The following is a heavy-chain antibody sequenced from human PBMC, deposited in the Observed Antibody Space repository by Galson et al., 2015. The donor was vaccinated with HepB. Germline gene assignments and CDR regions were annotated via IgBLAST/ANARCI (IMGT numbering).Heavy chain of an antibody. CDR2: FDPEDGET. Sequence: SVKVSCKVSGYTLTELPMHWVRQAPGKGLEWMGGFDPEDGETIYAQKFQGRVTMTEDTSTDTAYMELSSLRSEDTAVYYCATDAVLRSSTFDYWGQGTLVTVSS. V-gene: IGHV1-24*01. CDR1: GYTLTELP. CDR3: ATDAVLRSSTFDY. J-gene: IGHJ4*02. D-gene: IGHD2-2*01.